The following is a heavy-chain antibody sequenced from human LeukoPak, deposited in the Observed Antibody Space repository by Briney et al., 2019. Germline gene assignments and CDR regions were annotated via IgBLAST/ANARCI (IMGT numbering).Heavy chain of an antibody. CDR1: GGSISGYF. D-gene: IGHD3-10*01. Sequence: SETLSLTCTVSGGSISGYFWSWIRQPPGKGLEWIGYIHYSGSTNYNPSLNSRVTISVDTSKNQFSLRLSSVTAADTAVYYCARYGITIVRGGKYDFDSWGQGTLVTVSS. CDR3: ARYGITIVRGGKYDFDS. V-gene: IGHV4-59*08. CDR2: IHYSGST. J-gene: IGHJ4*02.